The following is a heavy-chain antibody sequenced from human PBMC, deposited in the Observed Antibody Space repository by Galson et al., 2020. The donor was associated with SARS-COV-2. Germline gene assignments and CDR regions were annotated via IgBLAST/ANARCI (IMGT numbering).Heavy chain of an antibody. J-gene: IGHJ4*02. Sequence: GVFRRRPCAASGFTFTTYAMSWVRQAPGKGLESVSAISGSGGSTYYADSVKGRITLSRDNSKNTLYLQINSLEAVDTAVYYCARGEDSSGSACYFDYWGQGTLVTVAS. CDR2: ISGSGGST. V-gene: IGHV3-23*01. CDR3: ARGEDSSGSACYFDY. CDR1: GFTFTTYA. D-gene: IGHD6-19*01.